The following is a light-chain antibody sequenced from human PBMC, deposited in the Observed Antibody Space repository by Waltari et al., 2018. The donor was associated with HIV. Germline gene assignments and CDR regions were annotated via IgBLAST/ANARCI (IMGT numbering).Light chain of an antibody. Sequence: IVLTQSPATLSLSPGDRATLPCRASQSVSDYLAWYQQKPGQAPRLLIYDASNRATGIPARFSGSGSGTDFTLTISSLEPEDFAVYYCQQRTSWPPWTFGQGTKVEIK. V-gene: IGKV3-11*01. CDR1: QSVSDY. J-gene: IGKJ1*01. CDR2: DAS. CDR3: QQRTSWPPWT.